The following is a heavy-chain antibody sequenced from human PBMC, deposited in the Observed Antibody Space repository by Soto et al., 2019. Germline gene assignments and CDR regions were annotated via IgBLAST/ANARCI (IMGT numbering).Heavy chain of an antibody. D-gene: IGHD3-22*01. CDR3: ARQKYYYDTSGYFMPDY. J-gene: IGHJ4*02. V-gene: IGHV1-18*04. CDR2: ISAYNGNT. Sequence: PRASVKVSCKASGYTFTSYGISWVRQAPEQGLEWMGWISAYNGNTNYPQKFQGRVTMTTDISTSTAYMELRSLRSDDTAVYYCARQKYYYDTSGYFMPDYWGQGTQVTVS. CDR1: GYTFTSYG.